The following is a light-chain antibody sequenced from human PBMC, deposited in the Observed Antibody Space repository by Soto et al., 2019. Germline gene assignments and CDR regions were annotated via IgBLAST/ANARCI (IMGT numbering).Light chain of an antibody. J-gene: IGKJ4*01. CDR2: GAS. V-gene: IGKV3-15*01. CDR1: QSVSSN. Sequence: EIVMTQSPATLSVSPGERATLSCRASQSVSSNLAWYQQKPGQAPRLLLYGASTRATGIPARFSGSGSGTEFTLTLSSLQSEDFAGYYCQPYNNWPPLTFGGGTKVEIK. CDR3: QPYNNWPPLT.